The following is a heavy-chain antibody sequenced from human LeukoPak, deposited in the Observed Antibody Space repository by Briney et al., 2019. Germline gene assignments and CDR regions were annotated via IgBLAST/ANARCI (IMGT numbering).Heavy chain of an antibody. CDR3: ARPRGDGYNSYYFDY. D-gene: IGHD5-24*01. CDR1: GFTVSSNY. Sequence: PGESLRLSCAASGFTVSSNYMSWVRQAPGKGLEWVAVIYSGGSTYYADSVKGRFTISRDNSKNTLYLQMNSLRAEDTAVYYCARPRGDGYNSYYFDYWGQGTLVTVSS. CDR2: IYSGGST. V-gene: IGHV3-53*01. J-gene: IGHJ4*02.